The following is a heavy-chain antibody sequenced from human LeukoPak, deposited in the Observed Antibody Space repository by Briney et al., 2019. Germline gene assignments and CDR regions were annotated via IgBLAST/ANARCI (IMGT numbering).Heavy chain of an antibody. CDR2: NNPSGGTT. J-gene: IGHJ4*02. CDR1: GYTFTTYY. D-gene: IGHD3-10*01. CDR3: ARDFSMVRGTAAGY. Sequence: ASVKVSCKASGYTFTTYYMHWVRQAPGQGLEWMGINNPSGGTTSYAQKFRGRVTMTRDTSTNTVYMELSSLTSEDTAVYYCARDFSMVRGTAAGYWGQGTLVTVSS. V-gene: IGHV1-46*01.